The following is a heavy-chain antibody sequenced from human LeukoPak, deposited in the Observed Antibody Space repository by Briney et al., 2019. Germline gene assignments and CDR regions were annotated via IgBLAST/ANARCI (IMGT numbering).Heavy chain of an antibody. CDR2: ISSSSSYI. CDR3: ARVLFGGENFDY. CDR1: GFTFSSYG. Sequence: PGGSLRLSCAASGFTFSSYGMHWVRQAPGKGLEWVSSISSSSSYIYYADSVKGRFTISRDNAKNSLYLQMNSLRAEDTAVYYCARVLFGGENFDYWGQGTLVTVSS. V-gene: IGHV3-21*01. J-gene: IGHJ4*02. D-gene: IGHD2-21*01.